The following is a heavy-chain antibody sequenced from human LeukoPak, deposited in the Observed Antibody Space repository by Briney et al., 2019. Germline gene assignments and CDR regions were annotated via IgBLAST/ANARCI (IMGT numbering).Heavy chain of an antibody. CDR2: IYSGGST. V-gene: IGHV3-66*01. CDR3: AKELSTFNYYGMDV. D-gene: IGHD2-2*01. Sequence: GGSLRLSCAASGFTVSSNYMSWVRQAPGKGLEWVSVIYSGGSTYYADSVKGRFTISRDNSKNTLYLQMNSLRAEDTAVYYCAKELSTFNYYGMDVWGQGTTVTVSS. CDR1: GFTVSSNY. J-gene: IGHJ6*02.